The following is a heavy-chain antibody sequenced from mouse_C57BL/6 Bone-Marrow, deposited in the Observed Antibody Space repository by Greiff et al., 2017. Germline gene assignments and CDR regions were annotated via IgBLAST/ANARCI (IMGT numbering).Heavy chain of an antibody. V-gene: IGHV1-4*01. J-gene: IGHJ2*01. Sequence: VQRVESGAELARPGASVKMSCKASGYTFTSYTMHWVKQRPGQGLEWIGYINPSSGYTKYNQKFKDKATLTADKSSSTAYMQLSSLTSEDSAVYYCARKQLRLRYYFDYWGQGTTLTVSS. D-gene: IGHD3-2*02. CDR2: INPSSGYT. CDR3: ARKQLRLRYYFDY. CDR1: GYTFTSYT.